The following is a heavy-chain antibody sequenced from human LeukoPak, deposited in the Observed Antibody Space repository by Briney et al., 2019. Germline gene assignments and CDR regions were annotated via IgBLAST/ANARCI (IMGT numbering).Heavy chain of an antibody. D-gene: IGHD5-12*01. CDR3: AKADSSPGWLPYFDY. V-gene: IGHV3-23*01. CDR1: GFTFTSFA. J-gene: IGHJ4*02. CDR2: VSGSGHST. Sequence: GGSLRLSCAASGFTFTSFAMTWVRQAPGKGLEWVSTVSGSGHSTYYADSVKGRFTVYRDNSNNRVSLQLNSLRAENTAVYYCAKADSSPGWLPYFDYWGQGTLVTVSS.